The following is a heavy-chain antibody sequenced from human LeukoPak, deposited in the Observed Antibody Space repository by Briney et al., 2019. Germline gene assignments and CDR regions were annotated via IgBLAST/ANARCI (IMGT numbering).Heavy chain of an antibody. CDR3: ARASSGSYSNRDAFAI. Sequence: ASVKVSCKASGYTFTGYYMHWVRQAPGQGLEWMGWINPNSGGTNYAQMLQGRVTMTTDTSTTTAYMELRSLRSDDTAVYYCARASSGSYSNRDAFAIWGQGTMVTVSS. V-gene: IGHV1-2*02. D-gene: IGHD1-26*01. CDR2: INPNSGGT. CDR1: GYTFTGYY. J-gene: IGHJ3*02.